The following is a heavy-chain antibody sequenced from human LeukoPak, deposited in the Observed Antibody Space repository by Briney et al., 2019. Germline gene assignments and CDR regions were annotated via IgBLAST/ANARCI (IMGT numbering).Heavy chain of an antibody. CDR2: ISGSGGST. Sequence: GGSLRLSCAASGFTFSSYAMSWVRQAPGKGLEWVSAISGSGGSTYYADSVKGRFTISRDNSKNTLYLQMNSLRAEDTAVYYCAIHARLRIAVAGTVVDYWGQGTLVTVSS. CDR1: GFTFSSYA. CDR3: AIHARLRIAVAGTVVDY. D-gene: IGHD6-19*01. J-gene: IGHJ4*02. V-gene: IGHV3-23*01.